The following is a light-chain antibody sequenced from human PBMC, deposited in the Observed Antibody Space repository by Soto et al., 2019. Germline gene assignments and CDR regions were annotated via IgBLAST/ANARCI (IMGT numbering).Light chain of an antibody. CDR1: QSLLDSNGYNC. V-gene: IGKV2-28*01. CDR3: MQSLQPRWT. J-gene: IGKJ1*01. Sequence: DIVMTQSPVSLSVTPGEPASISCRSSQSLLDSNGYNCLDWYLQKPGQSPQLLIFLGSNRASGVPDRFSGIGSGTDFTLKISRVEAEDVGIYYCMQSLQPRWTFGQGTKVDI. CDR2: LGS.